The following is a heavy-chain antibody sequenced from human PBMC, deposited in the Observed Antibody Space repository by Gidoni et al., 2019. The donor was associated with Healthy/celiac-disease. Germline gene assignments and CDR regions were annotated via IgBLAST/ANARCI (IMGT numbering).Heavy chain of an antibody. CDR3: AREGKRESFDY. J-gene: IGHJ4*02. V-gene: IGHV3-30-3*01. D-gene: IGHD1-26*01. CDR2: ISYDGSNK. CDR1: GFTFSSYA. Sequence: QVQLVESGGGVVQPGRSLRLSCAASGFTFSSYAMHWVRQAPGKGLEWVAVISYDGSNKYYADSVKGRFTISRDNSKNTLYLQMNSLRAEDTAVYYCAREGKRESFDYWGQGTLVTVSS.